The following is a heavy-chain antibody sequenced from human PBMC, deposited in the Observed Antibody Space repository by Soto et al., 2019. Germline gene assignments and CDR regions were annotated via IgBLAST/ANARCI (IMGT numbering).Heavy chain of an antibody. Sequence: ASVKVSCQASGYTFTSYYIHWVRPAPGRGLEWMGIFNPTGDTASYAQKLQGRVTMTRDTSTGTAYMELGSLRSEDTAVYYCARGGRIVDTGIGYYYYHAMDVWGQGTTVTVS. CDR1: GYTFTSYY. D-gene: IGHD5-18*01. J-gene: IGHJ6*02. V-gene: IGHV1-46*01. CDR2: FNPTGDTA. CDR3: ARGGRIVDTGIGYYYYHAMDV.